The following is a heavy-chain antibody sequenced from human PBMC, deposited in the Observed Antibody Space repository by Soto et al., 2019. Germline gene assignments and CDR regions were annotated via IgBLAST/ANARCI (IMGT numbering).Heavy chain of an antibody. D-gene: IGHD5-18*01. Sequence: PGGSLRLSCAASGCTFSSYSMNWVRQAPGKGLEWVSSISSSSSYIYYADSVKGRFTISRDNAKNSLYLQMNSLRAEDTAVYYCARPHTAMVSDAFDIWGQGTMVTVSS. V-gene: IGHV3-21*01. J-gene: IGHJ3*02. CDR2: ISSSSSYI. CDR1: GCTFSSYS. CDR3: ARPHTAMVSDAFDI.